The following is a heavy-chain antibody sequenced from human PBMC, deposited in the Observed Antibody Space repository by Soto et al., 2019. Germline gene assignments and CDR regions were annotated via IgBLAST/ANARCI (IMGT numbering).Heavy chain of an antibody. CDR2: ISGSGGST. J-gene: IGHJ4*02. Sequence: EVQLLESGGGLVQPGGSLRLSCAASGFTFSSYAMSWVRQAPGKGLEWVSAISGSGGSTYYADSVKGRFTISRDNSKNTLYLQMNSLRADDAAVYYCVRSFTWYSEADYWGQGTLVTVSS. CDR1: GFTFSSYA. D-gene: IGHD6-13*01. CDR3: VRSFTWYSEADY. V-gene: IGHV3-23*01.